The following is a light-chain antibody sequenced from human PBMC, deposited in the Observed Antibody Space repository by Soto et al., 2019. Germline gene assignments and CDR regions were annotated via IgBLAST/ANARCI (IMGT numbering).Light chain of an antibody. Sequence: QSALTQPASVSGSPGQSITISCTVTSSDVGTYNLVSWYQQHPGKAPKLIIYEVSKRPSGVSNRFSGSKSGNTASLTISGPQAEDEADYHCCSYAGSRLFGGGTKLTVL. J-gene: IGLJ2*01. CDR3: CSYAGSRL. V-gene: IGLV2-23*02. CDR1: SSDVGTYNL. CDR2: EVS.